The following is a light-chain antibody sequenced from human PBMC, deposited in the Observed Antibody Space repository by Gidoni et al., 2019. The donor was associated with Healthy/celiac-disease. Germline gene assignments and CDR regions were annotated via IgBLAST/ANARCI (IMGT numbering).Light chain of an antibody. J-gene: IGKJ4*01. CDR2: DAS. CDR1: QSVSSY. V-gene: IGKV3-11*01. Sequence: EIVLTQSPATLSLSPGERATLSCRASQSVSSYLAWYQQKPGLIYDASNRATGIPARFSGSGSGTDFTLTISSLEPEDFAVYYCQQRSNWPPITFXGXTKVEIK. CDR3: QQRSNWPPIT.